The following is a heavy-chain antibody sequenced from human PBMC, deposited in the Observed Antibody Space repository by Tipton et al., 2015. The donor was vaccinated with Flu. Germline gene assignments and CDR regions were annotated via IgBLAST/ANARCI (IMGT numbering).Heavy chain of an antibody. V-gene: IGHV4-59*01. Sequence: TLSLTCSVSGGSISSYYWSWIRQSPGKGLEWIGYISYSGSTNYNPSLKSRVTISVDTSKNQFSLKLSSVTTADTAVYYCARGLGVVVAVAFDIWGQGTMVTVSS. J-gene: IGHJ3*02. CDR2: ISYSGST. CDR3: ARGLGVVVAVAFDI. D-gene: IGHD2-15*01. CDR1: GGSISSYY.